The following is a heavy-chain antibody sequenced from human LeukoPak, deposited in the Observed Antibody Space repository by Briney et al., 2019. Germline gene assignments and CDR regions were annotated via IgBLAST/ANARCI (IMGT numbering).Heavy chain of an antibody. CDR1: GFTFNTYA. CDR3: AKESGPYYFDY. Sequence: QSGGSLRLSCAASGFTFNTYAMHWVRQAPGKGLEWVTVISYDGGNKYYADSVKGRFTISRDNSKNTLYLQMNSLRAEDTAVYYCAKESGPYYFDYWGQGTLVTVSS. J-gene: IGHJ4*02. V-gene: IGHV3-30-3*01. D-gene: IGHD1-26*01. CDR2: ISYDGGNK.